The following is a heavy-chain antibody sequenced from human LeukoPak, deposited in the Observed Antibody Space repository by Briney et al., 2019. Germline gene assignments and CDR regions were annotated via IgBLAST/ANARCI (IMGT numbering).Heavy chain of an antibody. D-gene: IGHD1-26*01. J-gene: IGHJ3*02. CDR3: ASHVGHSGTFAFDI. CDR2: IYYSGST. V-gene: IGHV4-59*08. CDR1: GGPISSYY. Sequence: PSETLSLTCTVSGGPISSYYWSWIRQPPGKGLEWIGYIYYSGSTNYNPSLKSRVTISVDTSKNQFSLKLSSVTAADTAVYYCASHVGHSGTFAFDIWGQGTMVTVSS.